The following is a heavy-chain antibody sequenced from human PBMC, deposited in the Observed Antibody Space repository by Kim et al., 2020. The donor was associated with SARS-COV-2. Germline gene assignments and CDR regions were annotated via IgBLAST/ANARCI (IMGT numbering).Heavy chain of an antibody. Sequence: GGSLRLSCAASGFTFSSQAMIWVRQAPGKGLDYIASISNNADSTYHADSVRGRFTISRDNSKNTLYLQMNSLRVEDTAVYYCAKGLYTSSAHYYFDYWG. J-gene: IGHJ4*01. CDR1: GFTFSSQA. D-gene: IGHD6-19*01. CDR2: ISNNADST. V-gene: IGHV3-23*01. CDR3: AKGLYTSSAHYYFDY.